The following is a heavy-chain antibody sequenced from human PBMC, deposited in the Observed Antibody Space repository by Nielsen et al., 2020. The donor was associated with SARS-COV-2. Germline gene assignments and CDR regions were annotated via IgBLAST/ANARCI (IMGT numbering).Heavy chain of an antibody. Sequence: SVKVSCKSSGYTFSSYSISCLRQAPGQGLEWMGGIIPLFRTATYAQKFQVRVIITADKSTSTAYMDLGTLRSEDTAVYYCARGYSDYESTYYYYYSLDVWGQGTTVIVSS. CDR2: IIPLFRTA. J-gene: IGHJ6*02. D-gene: IGHD5-12*01. V-gene: IGHV1-69*06. CDR3: ARGYSDYESTYYYYYSLDV. CDR1: GYTFSSYS.